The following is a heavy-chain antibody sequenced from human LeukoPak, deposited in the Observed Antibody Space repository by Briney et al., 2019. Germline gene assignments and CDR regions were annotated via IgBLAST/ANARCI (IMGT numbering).Heavy chain of an antibody. CDR3: AKSSLPGVAVAGTINRYVHYFDY. CDR1: GFTFSSYA. D-gene: IGHD6-19*01. Sequence: GGSLRLSCAASGFTFSSYAMSWVRQAPGKGLEWVSAISGSGGSTYYADSVKGRFTISRDNSKNTLYLQMNSLRAEDTAVYYCAKSSLPGVAVAGTINRYVHYFDYWGQGTLVTVSS. J-gene: IGHJ4*02. CDR2: ISGSGGST. V-gene: IGHV3-23*01.